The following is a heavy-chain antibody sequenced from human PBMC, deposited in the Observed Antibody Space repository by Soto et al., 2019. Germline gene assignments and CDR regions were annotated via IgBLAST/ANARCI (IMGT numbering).Heavy chain of an antibody. CDR1: GFTFSDYV. Sequence: GGSLRLSCVASGFTFSDYVMTWVRQAPEKGLEWVSTISVGGGSAYYADSVKGRFAISRDNSKNTLYLQLNSLRAEETAVYYCAKDPAQKLILGLWIDPWGQGTLVTVSS. J-gene: IGHJ5*02. CDR3: AKDPAQKLILGLWIDP. V-gene: IGHV3-23*01. CDR2: ISVGGGSA. D-gene: IGHD2-15*01.